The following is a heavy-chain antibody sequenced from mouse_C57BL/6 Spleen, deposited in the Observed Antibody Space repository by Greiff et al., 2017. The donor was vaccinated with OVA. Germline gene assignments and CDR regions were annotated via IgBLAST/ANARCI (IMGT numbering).Heavy chain of an antibody. CDR3: AREGYDGYYWFAY. CDR1: GYTFTDYY. Sequence: VQLQQSGPVLVKPGASVKMSCKASGYTFTDYYMNWVKQSHGKSLEWIGVINPYNGGTSYNQKFKGKATLTVDKSSSTAYMELNSLTSEDSAVYYCAREGYDGYYWFAYWGQGTLVTVSA. CDR2: INPYNGGT. D-gene: IGHD2-3*01. V-gene: IGHV1-19*01. J-gene: IGHJ3*01.